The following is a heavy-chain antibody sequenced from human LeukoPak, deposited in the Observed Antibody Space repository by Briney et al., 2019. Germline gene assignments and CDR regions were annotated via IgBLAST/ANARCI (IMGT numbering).Heavy chain of an antibody. CDR3: ARDHYDTSGYSNGMDV. CDR2: IYYSGST. V-gene: IGHV4-30-4*01. J-gene: IGHJ6*02. Sequence: KPSETLSLTCTVSGGSISSGDYYWSWIRQPPEKGLEWIGYIYYSGSTYNNPSLRSRVTISVDTSKNQFSLKLSSVTAADTAVYYCARDHYDTSGYSNGMDVWGQGTTVTVSS. CDR1: GGSISSGDYY. D-gene: IGHD3-22*01.